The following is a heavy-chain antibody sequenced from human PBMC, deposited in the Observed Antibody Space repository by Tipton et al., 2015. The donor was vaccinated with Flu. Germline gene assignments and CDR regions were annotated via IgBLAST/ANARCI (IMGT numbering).Heavy chain of an antibody. CDR2: IYPSGTT. CDR1: SGSIRSTNYF. J-gene: IGHJ4*02. Sequence: TLSLTCTVSSGSIRSTNYFCAWIRQPPGKGLELIGRIYPSGTTYYNPSLRSRVTISVDTPKNHFSLKVNSVTVADTAVYYCARNDHMGPYDFWGQGSLGTVSS. CDR3: ARNDHMGPYDF. V-gene: IGHV4-39*02. D-gene: IGHD2-21*01.